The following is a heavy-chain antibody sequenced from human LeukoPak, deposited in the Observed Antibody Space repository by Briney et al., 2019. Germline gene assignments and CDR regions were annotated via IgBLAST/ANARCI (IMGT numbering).Heavy chain of an antibody. V-gene: IGHV4-34*01. CDR2: INHSGST. CDR3: ARIPYWYYMDD. D-gene: IGHD2-21*01. CDR1: GGSFSGYY. J-gene: IGHJ6*03. Sequence: SETLSLTCAVSGGSFSGYYWSWIRQPPGKGLEWIGEINHSGSTNYNPSLKSRVTISVDTSKSQLSLKLSSVTAADTAVYFCARIPYWYYMDDWGKGTTVTVSS.